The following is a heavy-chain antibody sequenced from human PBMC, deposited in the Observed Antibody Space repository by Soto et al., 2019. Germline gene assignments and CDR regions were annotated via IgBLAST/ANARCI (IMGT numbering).Heavy chain of an antibody. D-gene: IGHD2-8*01. CDR2: IIPVVGTT. J-gene: IGHJ4*02. CDR1: GDNFTTNS. CDR3: ARGLLYATTYFDY. Sequence: QVQLVQSGAEVKKPGSSVKVSCKASGDNFTTNSLNWVRQAPGQGLEWMGGIIPVVGTTKYAQKYQDRVTITGDKSTNTTYMRLSSLRSDDTAVYYCARGLLYATTYFDYWGQGTPVTVSS. V-gene: IGHV1-69*06.